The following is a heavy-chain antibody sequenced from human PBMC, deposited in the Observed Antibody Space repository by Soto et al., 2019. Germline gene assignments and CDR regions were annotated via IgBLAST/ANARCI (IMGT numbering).Heavy chain of an antibody. CDR1: GFTFSSYG. J-gene: IGHJ4*02. CDR3: AKDLGYCSGGSCFYSDY. Sequence: PGGSLRLSCAASGFTFSSYGMHWVRQAPGKGLEWVAVISYDGNNKYFADSVKGRFTISSDYSKNTLYLQMNSLRAEDTVVYYCAKDLGYCSGGSCFYSDYWGQGTLVTVSS. V-gene: IGHV3-30*18. D-gene: IGHD2-15*01. CDR2: ISYDGNNK.